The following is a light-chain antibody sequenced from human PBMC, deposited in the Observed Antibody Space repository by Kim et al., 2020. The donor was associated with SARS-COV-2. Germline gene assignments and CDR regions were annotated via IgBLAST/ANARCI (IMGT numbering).Light chain of an antibody. V-gene: IGLV2-14*03. CDR2: DVS. Sequence: QSALTQPASVSGSPGQSITISCTGTSSDVGGYNYVSWYQQHPGKIPKFMIYDVSKRPSGVSDRFSGSKSGNTASLTISGLQAEDEADYYCSSYTSSNTTVLGGGTQRTVL. CDR3: SSYTSSNTTV. J-gene: IGLJ2*01. CDR1: SSDVGGYNY.